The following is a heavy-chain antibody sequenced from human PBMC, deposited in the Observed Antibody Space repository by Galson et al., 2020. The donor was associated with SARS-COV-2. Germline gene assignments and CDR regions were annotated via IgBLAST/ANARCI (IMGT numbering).Heavy chain of an antibody. V-gene: IGHV3-74*01. D-gene: IGHD2-15*01. CDR3: ARGAHRAQWYYFAF. CDR2: INNDGPAT. Sequence: GGSLRLSCAASRHTYDSGFTVDIYWMHWVRQAPGKGPVWISRINNDGPATSYADSVKGRFTISRDNAENTVYLQMNSLRADDTAVYYCARGAHRAQWYYFAFWGQGTLVTVSS. J-gene: IGHJ4*02. CDR1: GFTVDIYW.